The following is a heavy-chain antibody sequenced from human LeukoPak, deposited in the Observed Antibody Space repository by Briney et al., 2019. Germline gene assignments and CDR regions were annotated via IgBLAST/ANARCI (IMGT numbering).Heavy chain of an antibody. CDR1: GGSISSGSYY. Sequence: PSETLSLTCTVSGGSISSGSYYWSWIRQPAGKGLEWIGRIYTSGSTNYNPSLKSRVTISVDTSKNQFSLKLSSVTAADTAVYYCQGVWDYGDYVFDYWGQGTLVTVSS. D-gene: IGHD4-17*01. V-gene: IGHV4-61*02. J-gene: IGHJ4*02. CDR2: IYTSGST. CDR3: QGVWDYGDYVFDY.